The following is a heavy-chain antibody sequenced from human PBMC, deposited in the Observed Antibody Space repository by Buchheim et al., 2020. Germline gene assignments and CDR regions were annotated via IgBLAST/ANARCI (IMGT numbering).Heavy chain of an antibody. CDR3: APAVYDSSGYATPPFDY. J-gene: IGHJ4*02. D-gene: IGHD3-22*01. Sequence: EVQLVESGGGLVQPGGSLRLSCAASGFTFSSYWMSWVRQAPGKGLEWVANIKQDGSEKYYVDSVKGRFTISRDNAKNSLYLQMNSLRAEDTAVYYCAPAVYDSSGYATPPFDYWGQGTL. CDR1: GFTFSSYW. V-gene: IGHV3-7*01. CDR2: IKQDGSEK.